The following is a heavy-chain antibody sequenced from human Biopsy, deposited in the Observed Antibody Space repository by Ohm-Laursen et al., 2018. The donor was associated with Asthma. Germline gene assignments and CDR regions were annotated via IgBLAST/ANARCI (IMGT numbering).Heavy chain of an antibody. CDR2: ISWNSGTI. CDR1: GFSFDDYA. Sequence: SLRLSCAASGFSFDDYAMFWVRQAPGKGLEWVPGISWNSGTIGYADSVKGRFTISRDNAKNSLYLQMNSLGPEDTAVYYCARDMGAGPNQPPSGSGSSHLYGMDVWGQGTTVIVSS. J-gene: IGHJ6*02. V-gene: IGHV3-9*01. CDR3: ARDMGAGPNQPPSGSGSSHLYGMDV. D-gene: IGHD3-10*01.